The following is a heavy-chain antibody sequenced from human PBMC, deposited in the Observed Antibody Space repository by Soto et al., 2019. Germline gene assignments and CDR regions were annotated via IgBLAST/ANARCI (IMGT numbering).Heavy chain of an antibody. CDR3: AKFAAKRENWFDP. D-gene: IGHD6-13*01. CDR1: GYTFSNAW. J-gene: IGHJ5*02. CDR2: IKSKTDGGST. V-gene: IGHV3-15*07. Sequence: GGSLRLSCAASGYTFSNAWINWVRQAPGKGLEWVGRIKSKTDGGSTHYADSVKGRFTTSRDNSKNTLYLQMNSLRAEDTAVYYCAKFAAKRENWFDPWGQGTLVTVSS.